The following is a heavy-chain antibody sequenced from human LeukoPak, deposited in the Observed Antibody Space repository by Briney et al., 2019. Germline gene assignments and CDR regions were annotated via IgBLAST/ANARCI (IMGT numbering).Heavy chain of an antibody. V-gene: IGHV3-11*01. CDR3: SRDPRNLDY. Sequence: GGSPRLSCAVSAFTFSDNYMTWIRQAPGKGLESVSYISPSGTDISYADSVKGRFTISRDNAKNSLYLQMNSLRAEDTAVYYCSRDPRNLDYWGQGTLVTVSS. D-gene: IGHD1-14*01. CDR1: AFTFSDNY. CDR2: ISPSGTDI. J-gene: IGHJ4*02.